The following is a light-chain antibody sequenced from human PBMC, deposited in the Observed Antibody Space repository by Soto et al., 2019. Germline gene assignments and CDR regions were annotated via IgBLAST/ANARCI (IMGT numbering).Light chain of an antibody. J-gene: IGKJ1*01. Sequence: DTQLTQCPSSPCGPLGANVTIACRASQPRSSWLAWYQRKPGKAPKLLIYKAPTLKSGVPSRFSGSGSGTEFTLAVSRLQGDHVASYHVQVQSTYWTLGQGTKVDIK. CDR2: KAP. CDR3: QVQSTYWT. V-gene: IGKV1-5*03. CDR1: QPRSSW.